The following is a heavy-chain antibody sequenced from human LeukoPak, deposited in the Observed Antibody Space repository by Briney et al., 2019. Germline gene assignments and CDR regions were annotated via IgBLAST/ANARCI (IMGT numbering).Heavy chain of an antibody. D-gene: IGHD3-22*01. V-gene: IGHV3-48*01. CDR1: GFTFSSYS. Sequence: GGSLRLSCAASGFTFSSYSMNWVRQAPGKGLEWVSYISRSSSSIHYADSVKGRFTISRDNAKNSLYLQMNSLRVEDTAVYYCATYSSLNRREFQYWGQGTLLTVSS. CDR2: ISRSSSSI. J-gene: IGHJ1*01. CDR3: ATYSSLNRREFQY.